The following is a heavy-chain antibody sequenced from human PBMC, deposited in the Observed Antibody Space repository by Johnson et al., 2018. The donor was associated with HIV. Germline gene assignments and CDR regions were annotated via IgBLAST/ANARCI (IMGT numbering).Heavy chain of an antibody. CDR2: ISYDGSNK. V-gene: IGHV3-30-3*01. J-gene: IGHJ3*02. CDR3: ARESIVGAKTLTDAFDI. Sequence: QVQLVESGGGVVQPGRSLRLSCAASGFTFSSYAMHWVRQAPGKGLEWVAVISYDGSNKYYADSVKGRFTISRDNSKNTLYLQMNSLRAEDTAVYYCARESIVGAKTLTDAFDIWGQGTMVTVSS. CDR1: GFTFSSYA. D-gene: IGHD1-26*01.